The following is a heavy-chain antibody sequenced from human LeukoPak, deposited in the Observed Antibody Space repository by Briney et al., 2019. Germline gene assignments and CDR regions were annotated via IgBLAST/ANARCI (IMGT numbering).Heavy chain of an antibody. V-gene: IGHV4-31*03. CDR1: GGSISSGGYY. Sequence: SETLSLTCTVCGGSISSGGYYWSWIRQHPGKGLEWIGYIYYSGSTYYNPSLKSRVTISVDTSRNQFSLKLSSVTAADTAVYYCARQSIVATTLDYWGQGTLVTVSS. CDR2: IYYSGST. CDR3: ARQSIVATTLDY. D-gene: IGHD5-12*01. J-gene: IGHJ4*02.